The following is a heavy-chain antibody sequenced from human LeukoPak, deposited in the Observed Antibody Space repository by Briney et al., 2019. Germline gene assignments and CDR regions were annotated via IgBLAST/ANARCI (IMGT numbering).Heavy chain of an antibody. CDR1: AFTFSSYG. CDR3: ARELISSTSLDY. V-gene: IGHV3-33*01. J-gene: IGHJ4*02. Sequence: PGRSLRLSCAASAFTFSSYGMHWVRQAPGKGLEWVAVIWYDGSNKYYADSVKGRFTISRDNAKNSLYLQMNSLRAEDTAVYYCARELISSTSLDYWGQGTLVTVSS. CDR2: IWYDGSNK. D-gene: IGHD2-15*01.